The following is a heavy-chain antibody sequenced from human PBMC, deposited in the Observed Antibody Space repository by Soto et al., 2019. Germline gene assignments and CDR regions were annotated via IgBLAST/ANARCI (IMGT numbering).Heavy chain of an antibody. CDR1: GGSISSSSYY. Sequence: SETLSLTCTVSGGSISSSSYYWGWIRQPPGKGLEWIGSIYYSGSTYYNPSLKSRVTISVDTSKNQFSLKLSSVTAADTAVYYCARRNQGNWKNYYYYGMDVWGQGTTVTVSS. J-gene: IGHJ6*02. CDR2: IYYSGST. V-gene: IGHV4-39*01. CDR3: ARRNQGNWKNYYYYGMDV. D-gene: IGHD1-20*01.